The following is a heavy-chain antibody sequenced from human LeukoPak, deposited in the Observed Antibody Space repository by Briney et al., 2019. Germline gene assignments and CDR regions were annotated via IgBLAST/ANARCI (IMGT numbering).Heavy chain of an antibody. CDR3: AKRKESSGWYFSSGAEYFQH. CDR1: GFTFSSYA. D-gene: IGHD6-19*01. V-gene: IGHV3-23*01. Sequence: GGSLRLSCAASGFTFSSYAMSWVRQAPGKGLEWVSAISGSGGSTYYADSVKGRFTISRDNSKNALYLQMNSLRAEDTAVYYCAKRKESSGWYFSSGAEYFQHWGQGTLVTVSS. CDR2: ISGSGGST. J-gene: IGHJ1*01.